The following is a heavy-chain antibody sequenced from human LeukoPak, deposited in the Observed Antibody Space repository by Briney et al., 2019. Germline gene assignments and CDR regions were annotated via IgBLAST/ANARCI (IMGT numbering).Heavy chain of an antibody. V-gene: IGHV3-23*01. J-gene: IGHJ5*02. CDR3: AKVRYDFWSGPFDL. Sequence: GSLRLSCAASGFTFSSYAMHWVRQAPGKGLEWVSAISGSGGSTYYADSVKGRFTISRDNSKNTLYLQMNSLRAEDTAVYYCAKVRYDFWSGPFDLWGQGTLVTVSS. CDR2: ISGSGGST. CDR1: GFTFSSYA. D-gene: IGHD3-3*01.